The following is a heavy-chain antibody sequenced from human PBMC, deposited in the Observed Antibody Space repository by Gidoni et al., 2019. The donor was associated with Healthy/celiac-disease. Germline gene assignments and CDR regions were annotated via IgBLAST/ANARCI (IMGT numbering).Heavy chain of an antibody. Sequence: QVQLQESGPGLVKSSDTLSLTCICSGGSMSSYYWTWIRQPPGKGLKWISYIYSNGKLDYKPSLKSRISISVDTSRSQFSLKYNSVAAAYAAVYYCARGRSYSYYWGQGTLVTVSS. CDR2: IYSNGKL. D-gene: IGHD2-21*01. J-gene: IGHJ4*02. CDR1: GGSMSSYY. V-gene: IGHV4-59*01. CDR3: ARGRSYSYY.